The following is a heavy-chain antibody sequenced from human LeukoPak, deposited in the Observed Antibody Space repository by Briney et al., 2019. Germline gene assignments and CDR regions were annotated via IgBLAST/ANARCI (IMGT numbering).Heavy chain of an antibody. CDR2: ISSSSSTI. CDR1: GFTFSSYI. V-gene: IGHV3-48*01. CDR3: ARGETSGSRVDY. D-gene: IGHD3-22*01. J-gene: IGHJ4*02. Sequence: GGSLTLSCAAFGFTFSSYIMNWVRQAAGKGLEWVSYISSSSSTIYYADSVKGRFTISKDNANNSLYLQMNSLRAEDTAVYYCARGETSGSRVDYWGQGTLVTVSS.